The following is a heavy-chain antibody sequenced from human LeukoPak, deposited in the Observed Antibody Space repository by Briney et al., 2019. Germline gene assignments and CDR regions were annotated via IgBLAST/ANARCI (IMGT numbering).Heavy chain of an antibody. J-gene: IGHJ4*02. Sequence: EASVKVSCKASGGTFSSYAISWVRQAPGQGLEWMGGIIPIFGTANYAQKFQGGVTITADKSTSTAYMELSSLRSEDTAVYYCARAVVDTAGFDYWGQGTLVTVSS. D-gene: IGHD5-18*01. V-gene: IGHV1-69*06. CDR1: GGTFSSYA. CDR3: ARAVVDTAGFDY. CDR2: IIPIFGTA.